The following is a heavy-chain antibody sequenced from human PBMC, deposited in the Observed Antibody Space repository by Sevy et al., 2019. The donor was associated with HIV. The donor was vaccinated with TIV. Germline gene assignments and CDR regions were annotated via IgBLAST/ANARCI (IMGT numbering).Heavy chain of an antibody. V-gene: IGHV4-59*01. J-gene: IGHJ6*03. CDR2: IYYSGST. CDR1: GGSISSYY. Sequence: SETLSLTCTVSGGSISSYYWSWIRQPPGKGLEWIGYIYYSGSTNYNPSLKSRVTISVDTSKNQFSLKLSSVTAADTAVYYCAGDAPPVGVRGRYYYYMDVWGKGTTVTVSS. CDR3: AGDAPPVGVRGRYYYYMDV. D-gene: IGHD3-10*01.